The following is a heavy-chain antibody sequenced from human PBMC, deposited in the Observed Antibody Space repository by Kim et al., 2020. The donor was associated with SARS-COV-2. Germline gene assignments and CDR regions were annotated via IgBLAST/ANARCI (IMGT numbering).Heavy chain of an antibody. J-gene: IGHJ4*02. CDR3: TKCFGEWN. V-gene: IGHV3-15*01. CDR2: GGTI. D-gene: IGHD3-10*01. Sequence: GGTIDYAEPVKGRFTISRDESKNTLYLQMNSLKTEDTAVYYCTKCFGEWNWGQGTLVTVSS.